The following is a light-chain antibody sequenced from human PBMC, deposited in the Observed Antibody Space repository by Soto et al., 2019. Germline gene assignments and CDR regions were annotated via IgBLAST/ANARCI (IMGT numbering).Light chain of an antibody. CDR1: ESISTW. Sequence: DIQMTQSPSSVSASVGDSVTITCRASESISTWLAWYRQKPGKAPELLIYTASNLQSGVPSRFSGRGSGTAFTLTISSLQPEDFATYYCHQAISFTRTFGQGTRLEIK. J-gene: IGKJ5*01. CDR3: HQAISFTRT. V-gene: IGKV1-12*01. CDR2: TAS.